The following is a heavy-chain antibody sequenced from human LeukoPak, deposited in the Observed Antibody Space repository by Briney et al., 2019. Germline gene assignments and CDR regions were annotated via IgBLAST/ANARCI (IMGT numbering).Heavy chain of an antibody. CDR3: ARGRLIGALMIAAENDY. V-gene: IGHV1-8*01. D-gene: IGHD3-22*01. CDR2: MNPNSGNT. CDR1: GYTFTSYD. J-gene: IGHJ4*02. Sequence: ASVKVSCKASGYTFTSYDINWVRQATGQGLEWVGWMNPNSGNTGYAQKFQGRVTMTRNTSISTAYMELSSLSSEDTAVYYCARGRLIGALMIAAENDYWGQGTLVTVSS.